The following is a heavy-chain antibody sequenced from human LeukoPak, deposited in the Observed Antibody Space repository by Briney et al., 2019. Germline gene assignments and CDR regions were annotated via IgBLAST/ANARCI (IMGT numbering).Heavy chain of an antibody. CDR3: AKGKVNHLGALDY. J-gene: IGHJ4*02. V-gene: IGHV3-23*01. D-gene: IGHD1-26*01. CDR1: GFTFSSYA. CDR2: ISESGGGSYSGGGT. Sequence: GGSLRLSCAASGFTFSSYAMTWVRQAPGKGLEWVSTISESGGGSYSGGGTYYRDSVKGRFIISKDGSTNTSFLQMDSLRADDTGIYYCAKGKVNHLGALDYWGQGALVTVSS.